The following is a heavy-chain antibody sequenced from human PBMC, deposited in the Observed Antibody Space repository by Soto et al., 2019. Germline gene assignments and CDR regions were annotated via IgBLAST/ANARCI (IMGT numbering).Heavy chain of an antibody. CDR1: GGSMVRSDGY. D-gene: IGHD1-26*01. CDR3: ARQVRPYSGRTYRYSYHGMDV. J-gene: IGHJ6*02. V-gene: IGHV4-39*01. CDR2: VYYSGTT. Sequence: SETLSLTCTVSGGSMVRSDGYWGWIRQPPGKGLEWIGNVYYSGTTRYNPSLGGRLTLSLDTSANQFSLKLGSVTAADTAVYYCARQVRPYSGRTYRYSYHGMDVWGQGTAVTVSS.